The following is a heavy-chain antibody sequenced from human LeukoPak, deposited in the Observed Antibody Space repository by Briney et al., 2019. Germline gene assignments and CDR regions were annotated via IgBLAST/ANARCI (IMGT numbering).Heavy chain of an antibody. Sequence: SETLSLTCAVYGGSLSGYYWSWIRQPPGKGLEWIGEINHSGSTNYNPSLTSRVTISVDTSKNQFSLKLSSVTAADTAVYYCARGGRDDCTNGVCYNWFDRWGQGTLVTVSS. CDR3: ARGGRDDCTNGVCYNWFDR. D-gene: IGHD2-8*01. J-gene: IGHJ5*02. CDR2: INHSGST. CDR1: GGSLSGYY. V-gene: IGHV4-34*01.